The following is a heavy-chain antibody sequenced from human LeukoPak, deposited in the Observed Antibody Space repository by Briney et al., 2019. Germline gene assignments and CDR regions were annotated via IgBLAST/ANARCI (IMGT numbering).Heavy chain of an antibody. Sequence: ASVKVSCKASGYTFTGYHMHWVRQAPGQGLEWMGWINPNSGGTNYAQKFQGRVTMTRDTSISTAYMELSRLRSDDTAVYYCARGYCSSTSCYNWFDPWGQGTLVTVSS. CDR2: INPNSGGT. CDR3: ARGYCSSTSCYNWFDP. CDR1: GYTFTGYH. J-gene: IGHJ5*02. D-gene: IGHD2-2*01. V-gene: IGHV1-2*02.